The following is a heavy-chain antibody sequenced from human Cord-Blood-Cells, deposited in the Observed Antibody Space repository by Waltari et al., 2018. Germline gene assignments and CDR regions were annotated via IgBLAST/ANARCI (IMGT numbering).Heavy chain of an antibody. J-gene: IGHJ4*02. D-gene: IGHD1-7*01. CDR1: GGSISSSSYY. CDR2: IYYSGST. V-gene: IGHV4-39*01. CDR3: AGPANWNYYFDY. Sequence: ESGPGLVKPSETLSLTCTVSGGSISSSSYYWGWIRQPPGKGLEWIGSIYYSGSTYYNPSLKSRVTISVDTSKNQFSLKLSSVTAADTAVYYCAGPANWNYYFDYWGQGTLVTVSS.